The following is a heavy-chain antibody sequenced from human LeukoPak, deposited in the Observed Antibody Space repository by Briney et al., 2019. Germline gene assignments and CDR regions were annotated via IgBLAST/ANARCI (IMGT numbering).Heavy chain of an antibody. CDR3: ARGVGGNYGGNSGAYHYYYYMDV. J-gene: IGHJ6*03. D-gene: IGHD4-23*01. CDR2: INHSGST. V-gene: IGHV4-34*01. Sequence: SETLSLTCAVYGGSFSGYYWSWIRQPPGKGLEWIGEINHSGSTNYNPSLKSRVTISVDTSKNQFSLKLSSVTAADTAVYYCARGVGGNYGGNSGAYHYYYYMDVWGKGTTVTVSS. CDR1: GGSFSGYY.